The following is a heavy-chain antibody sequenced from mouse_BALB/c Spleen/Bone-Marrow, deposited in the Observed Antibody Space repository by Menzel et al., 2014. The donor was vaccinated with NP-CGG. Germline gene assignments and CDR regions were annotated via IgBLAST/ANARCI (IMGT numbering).Heavy chain of an antibody. CDR3: ARGTVVAYYYAMDY. CDR2: INPSTGYT. Sequence: QVQLKESGAELAKPGASVKMSCKASGYTFTSYWMHWVKPRPGQGLEWIGYINPSTGYTEYNQKFKDKATLTADKSSSTAYMQLSSLTSEDSAVYYCARGTVVAYYYAMDYWGQGTSVTVSS. D-gene: IGHD1-1*01. J-gene: IGHJ4*01. CDR1: GYTFTSYW. V-gene: IGHV1-7*01.